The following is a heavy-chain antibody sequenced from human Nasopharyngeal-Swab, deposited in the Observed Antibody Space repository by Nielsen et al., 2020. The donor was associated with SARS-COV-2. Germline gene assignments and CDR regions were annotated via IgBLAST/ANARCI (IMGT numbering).Heavy chain of an antibody. D-gene: IGHD6-13*01. J-gene: IGHJ4*02. CDR1: KFTFSSYA. Sequence: GGSLRLSCAASKFTFSSYAMSWVRQAPGKGLEWVSTISGSGGSTYYADSVKGRFPISRDSSKNTLYLQMNSLRAEDTAVYYCAKGIGSSRLGYFEYWGQGTLVTVSS. CDR3: AKGIGSSRLGYFEY. CDR2: ISGSGGST. V-gene: IGHV3-23*01.